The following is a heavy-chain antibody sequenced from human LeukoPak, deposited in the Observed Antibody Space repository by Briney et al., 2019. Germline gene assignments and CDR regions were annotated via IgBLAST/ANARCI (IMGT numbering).Heavy chain of an antibody. V-gene: IGHV4-61*01. CDR3: VAKAPSNWFDP. J-gene: IGHJ5*02. CDR1: GGSVSSGSYY. CDR2: IYYSGTT. Sequence: SETLSLTCTVSGGSVSSGSYYWSWIRQPPGKGLEWIGYIYYSGTTNYNPSLKSRVTISLDTSKKQFSLKLTSVTAADTAVYYCVAKAPSNWFDPWGQGTLVTVSS.